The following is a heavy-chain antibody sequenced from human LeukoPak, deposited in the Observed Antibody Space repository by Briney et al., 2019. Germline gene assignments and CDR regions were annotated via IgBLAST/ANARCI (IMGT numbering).Heavy chain of an antibody. J-gene: IGHJ6*03. CDR2: IIPIFGTA. Sequence: SVEVSCKASGGTFSSYAISWVRQAPGQGLEWMGGIIPIFGTANYAQKFQGRVTITTDESTSTAYMELSSLRSEDTAVYYCASLGGFDSSGYYFYYYMDVWGKGTTVTVS. CDR1: GGTFSSYA. D-gene: IGHD3-22*01. V-gene: IGHV1-69*05. CDR3: ASLGGFDSSGYYFYYYMDV.